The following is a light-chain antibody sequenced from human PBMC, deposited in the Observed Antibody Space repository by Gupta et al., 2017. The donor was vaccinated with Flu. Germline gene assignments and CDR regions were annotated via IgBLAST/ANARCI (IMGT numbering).Light chain of an antibody. Sequence: VKLTCTLNSRHRGYTIAWHQQQPEKAPRFLMKVNNDGSHNKGDGIPDRFSGSSSGAERYLTISSLQSEDEADYYCQTWGSGIWVFGGGTKLTVL. CDR2: VNNDGSH. V-gene: IGLV4-69*02. CDR3: QTWGSGIWV. CDR1: SRHRGYT. J-gene: IGLJ3*02.